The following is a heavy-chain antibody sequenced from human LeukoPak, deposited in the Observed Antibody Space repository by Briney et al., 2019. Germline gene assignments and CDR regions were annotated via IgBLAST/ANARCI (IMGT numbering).Heavy chain of an antibody. CDR3: ARDLGIAVAGPFDY. V-gene: IGHV1-69*05. J-gene: IGHJ4*02. D-gene: IGHD6-19*01. CDR1: GGTFSSYA. Sequence: SVKVSCMASGGTFSSYAISWVRQAPGQGLEWMGRIIPIFGTANYAQKFQGRVTITTDESTSTAYMELSSLRSEDTAVYYCARDLGIAVAGPFDYWGQGTLVTVSS. CDR2: IIPIFGTA.